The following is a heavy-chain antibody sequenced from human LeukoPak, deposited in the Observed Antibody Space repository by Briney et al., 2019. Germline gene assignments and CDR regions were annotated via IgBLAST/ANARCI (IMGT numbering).Heavy chain of an antibody. J-gene: IGHJ4*02. Sequence: SETLSLTCTVSGGSIRSYYWSWIRQPPGKGLEWIGYIYYSGSTNYNPSLKSRVTISVDTSKNQFSLKLSSVTAADTAVYYCARMDIVATTVDYWGQGTLVTVSS. CDR2: IYYSGST. V-gene: IGHV4-59*12. CDR3: ARMDIVATTVDY. D-gene: IGHD5-12*01. CDR1: GGSIRSYY.